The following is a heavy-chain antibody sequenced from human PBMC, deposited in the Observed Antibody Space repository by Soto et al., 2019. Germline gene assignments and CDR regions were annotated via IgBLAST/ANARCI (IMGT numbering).Heavy chain of an antibody. D-gene: IGHD3-16*01. CDR1: GFTLSTYG. Sequence: QAQLVESGGGVVQPGRSQRLSCAASGFTLSTYGMHWVRQAPGKGLEWVAVIYSDGSKKYYGDSVKGRFTISRDTSQNTLYLQMNSLRAEDTAVYYCARDRLGAFYCMDVWGKGTTVTVSS. J-gene: IGHJ6*03. CDR3: ARDRLGAFYCMDV. V-gene: IGHV3-33*01. CDR2: IYSDGSKK.